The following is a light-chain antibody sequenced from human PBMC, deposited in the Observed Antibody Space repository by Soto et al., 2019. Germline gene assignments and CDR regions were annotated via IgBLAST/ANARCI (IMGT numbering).Light chain of an antibody. Sequence: QSALTQPASVSGSPGQSITISCTGTSSDVGGYNYVSWYQQHPGKAPKLMIYDVSNRPSGLSNRFSGPKDGNTASLTISGLQAEDEADYYCRSYTSSSTLVVFGGGTKLTVL. CDR2: DVS. CDR1: SSDVGGYNY. J-gene: IGLJ2*01. V-gene: IGLV2-14*01. CDR3: RSYTSSSTLVV.